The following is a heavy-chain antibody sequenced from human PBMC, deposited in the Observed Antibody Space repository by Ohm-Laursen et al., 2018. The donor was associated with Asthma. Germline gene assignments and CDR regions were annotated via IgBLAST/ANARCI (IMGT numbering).Heavy chain of an antibody. V-gene: IGHV4-31*03. J-gene: IGHJ4*02. CDR2: IYYSGIT. D-gene: IGHD3-22*01. Sequence: SQTLSLTCTVSGDSIKSGIYYWSWIRQPPGKGLEWIAYIYYSGITYSNPSLRSRVSISVDTSKNQFSLKLTPVTAADTAVYYCARGTFYYESTGYYFFDHWGQGALVTVSS. CDR3: ARGTFYYESTGYYFFDH. CDR1: GDSIKSGIYY.